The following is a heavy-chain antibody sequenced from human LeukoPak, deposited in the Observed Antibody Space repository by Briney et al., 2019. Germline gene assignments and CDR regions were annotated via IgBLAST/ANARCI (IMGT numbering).Heavy chain of an antibody. CDR1: GFTFSNTW. J-gene: IGHJ4*02. D-gene: IGHD5-18*01. CDR3: TTDPNTAMVAYYFDY. Sequence: GGSLRLSCAASGFTFSNTWMTWVRQAPGKGLEWVGRIKTKAEGETTDFAAPVKGRFTISRDDSKTTLYLHMNSQKTEDTAVYYCTTDPNTAMVAYYFDYWGQGTLVTVSS. V-gene: IGHV3-15*01. CDR2: IKTKAEGETT.